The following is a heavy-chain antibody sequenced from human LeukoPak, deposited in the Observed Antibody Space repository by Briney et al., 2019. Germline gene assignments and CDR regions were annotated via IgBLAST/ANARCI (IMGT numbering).Heavy chain of an antibody. CDR2: IYTSGST. J-gene: IGHJ3*01. CDR1: GGSISSGSYY. CDR3: AKRDYDSAFDL. D-gene: IGHD5-12*01. V-gene: IGHV4-61*02. Sequence: SETLSLTCTVSGGSISSGSYYWSWIRQPAGKGLEWIGRIYTSGSTNYNPSLKSRVTISVDTSKNQFSLKLSSVTAADTAVYYCAKRDYDSAFDLWGQGTTVTVSS.